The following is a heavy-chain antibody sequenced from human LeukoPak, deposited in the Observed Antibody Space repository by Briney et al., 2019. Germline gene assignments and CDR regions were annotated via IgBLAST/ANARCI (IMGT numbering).Heavy chain of an antibody. J-gene: IGHJ3*02. D-gene: IGHD4-17*01. CDR3: ARIAPTVTTWEADAFDI. Sequence: SETPSLTCTVSGGSISSSSYHWGWIRQPPGKGLEWIGNIYYSGSTYYNPPLKSRVTISVDTSKNQFSLKLSSVTAADTAVYYCARIAPTVTTWEADAFDIWGQGTMVTVSS. CDR2: IYYSGST. CDR1: GGSISSSSYH. V-gene: IGHV4-39*01.